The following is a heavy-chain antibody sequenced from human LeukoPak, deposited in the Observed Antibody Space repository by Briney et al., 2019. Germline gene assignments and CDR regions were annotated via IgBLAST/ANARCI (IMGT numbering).Heavy chain of an antibody. Sequence: PGGSRRLSCAASGFTLSSYSMNWVRQAPGKGLEWVSSISSSSSYIYYADSVKGRFTISRDNAKNSLYLQMNSLRAEDTAVYYCARDGVLTGYYAYDAFDIWGQGTMVTVSS. J-gene: IGHJ3*02. D-gene: IGHD3-9*01. CDR2: ISSSSSYI. CDR3: ARDGVLTGYYAYDAFDI. V-gene: IGHV3-21*01. CDR1: GFTLSSYS.